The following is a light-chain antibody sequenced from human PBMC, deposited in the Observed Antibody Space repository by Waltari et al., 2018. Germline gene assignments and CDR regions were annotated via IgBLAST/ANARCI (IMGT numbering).Light chain of an antibody. CDR3: ATWDDSLGGVV. Sequence: QSVLTQPPSASGTPGPRVTISCSGNSSNIGGNDVCWYQQVPGTAPKLLIYRDDQRPSGVPDRFSGSKSGTSASLAISGLRSEDESDYHCATWDDSLGGVVFGGGTKLTVL. CDR2: RDD. CDR1: SSNIGGND. J-gene: IGLJ2*01. V-gene: IGLV1-47*01.